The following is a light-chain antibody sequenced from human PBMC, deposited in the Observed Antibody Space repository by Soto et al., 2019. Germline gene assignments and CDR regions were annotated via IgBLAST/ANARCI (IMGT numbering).Light chain of an antibody. Sequence: QSALTQPASVSGSPGQSITISCTGTSSDGGNYNYVSWYQQHPAKAPKLMIFEVSNRPSGISSRFSGSKSGNTASLTISGLKAEDGADYYCSSYTSSSNYVFGTGTKVTLL. CDR3: SSYTSSSNYV. J-gene: IGLJ1*01. CDR1: SSDGGNYNY. V-gene: IGLV2-14*01. CDR2: EVS.